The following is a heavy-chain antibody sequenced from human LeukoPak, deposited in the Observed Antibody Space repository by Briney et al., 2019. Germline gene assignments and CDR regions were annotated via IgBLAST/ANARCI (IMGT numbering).Heavy chain of an antibody. J-gene: IGHJ4*02. D-gene: IGHD2-2*01. CDR3: ARRVVVVPAARRYYFDY. CDR2: INHSGST. Sequence: SETLSLTYAVYGGSFSGYYWSWIRQPPGKGLEWIGEINHSGSTNYNPSLKSRVTISVDTSKNQFSLKLSSVTAADTAVYYCARRVVVVPAARRYYFDYWGQGTLVTVSS. CDR1: GGSFSGYY. V-gene: IGHV4-34*01.